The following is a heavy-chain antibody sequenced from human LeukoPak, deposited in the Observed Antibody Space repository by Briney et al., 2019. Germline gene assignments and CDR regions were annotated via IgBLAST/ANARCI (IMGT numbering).Heavy chain of an antibody. CDR3: ARHGWEDLWTGCYRADTRDNEFGYYFDY. CDR2: ISYSGST. Sequence: PSECLSLTCTVSGGSISSYYWSWIRQPPGKGLEWIGYISYSGSTNYNPSLKSRVTISVDTSENEFSLKLSSVTAADTAVYYCARHGWEDLWTGCYRADTRDNEFGYYFDYWGQGTLVTVSS. V-gene: IGHV4-59*08. D-gene: IGHD3/OR15-3a*01. CDR1: GGSISSYY. J-gene: IGHJ4*02.